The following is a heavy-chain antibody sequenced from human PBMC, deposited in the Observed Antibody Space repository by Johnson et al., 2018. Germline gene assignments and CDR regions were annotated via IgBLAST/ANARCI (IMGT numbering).Heavy chain of an antibody. Sequence: VQLVESGGGLVKPGGSLRLSCAASGFTFSRYTLNWVRQAPGKGLEWVSSISSNSAYIYYADSVKGRFTISRDNAKNSLYLQMNSLRAEDTAVYYCAGDWDGMATITRYFQHWGQGTLVTVSS. CDR2: ISSNSAYI. D-gene: IGHD5-24*01. J-gene: IGHJ1*01. V-gene: IGHV3-21*01. CDR3: AGDWDGMATITRYFQH. CDR1: GFTFSRYT.